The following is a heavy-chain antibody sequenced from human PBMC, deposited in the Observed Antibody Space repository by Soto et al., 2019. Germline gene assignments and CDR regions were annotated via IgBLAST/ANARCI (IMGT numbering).Heavy chain of an antibody. CDR1: GFTFSSYA. V-gene: IGHV3-23*01. D-gene: IGHD2-2*02. CDR3: ATDIHATWLLNS. J-gene: IGHJ5*02. Sequence: GGSLRLSCAASGFTFSSYAMSWVRQAPGQGLEWVSAIGGSGSNTYYADSVKGRFTISRDNSKNTLYLQMDSLRAEDTSLYLCATDIHATWLLNSWGQGTLVTVSS. CDR2: IGGSGSNT.